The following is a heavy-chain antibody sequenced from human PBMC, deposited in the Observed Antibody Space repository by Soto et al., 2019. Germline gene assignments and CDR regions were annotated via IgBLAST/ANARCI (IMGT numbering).Heavy chain of an antibody. V-gene: IGHV1-2*04. D-gene: IGHD5-18*01. Sequence: QVQLVQSGAVVKKPGASVTVSCKPAGYALTAYYRHWVRQAPGPGIAWLGRINPDSATTKYPPQFEGWVTMTRDTSISTAYIELRRLTSDDKAVYDCGRERNSGYTSLNYWGQGTLVTVSS. CDR2: INPDSATT. CDR1: GYALTAYY. CDR3: GRERNSGYTSLNY. J-gene: IGHJ4*02.